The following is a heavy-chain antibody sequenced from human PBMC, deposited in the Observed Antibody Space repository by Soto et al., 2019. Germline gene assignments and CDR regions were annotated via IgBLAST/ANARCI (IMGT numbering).Heavy chain of an antibody. Sequence: SETLSLTCTVSGGSITTYYWSWIRQPPGKGLEWIGYIYYSGSTNYNPSLKSRVTISVDTSKNQFSLKLSSVTAADTAVYYCAGSGDYYFDYWGQGTLVTVSS. CDR1: GGSITTYY. J-gene: IGHJ4*02. CDR2: IYYSGST. V-gene: IGHV4-59*08. D-gene: IGHD4-17*01. CDR3: AGSGDYYFDY.